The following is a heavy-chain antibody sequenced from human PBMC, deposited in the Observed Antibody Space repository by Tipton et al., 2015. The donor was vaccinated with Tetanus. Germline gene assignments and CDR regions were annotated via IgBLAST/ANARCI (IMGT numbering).Heavy chain of an antibody. Sequence: TLSLTCTVSGGSISSYYWSWIRQPPGKGLEWIGYIYYSGSTNYNPSLKSRVTISVDTSKNQFSLKLSSVTAADTAVYYCARGSGSYSGDFDYWGQGTLVPVSP. D-gene: IGHD3-10*01. CDR1: GGSISSYY. CDR2: IYYSGST. V-gene: IGHV4-59*01. J-gene: IGHJ4*02. CDR3: ARGSGSYSGDFDY.